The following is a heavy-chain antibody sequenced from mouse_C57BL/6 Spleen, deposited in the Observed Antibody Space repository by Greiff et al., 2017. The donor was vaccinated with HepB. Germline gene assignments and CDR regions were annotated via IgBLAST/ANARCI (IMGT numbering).Heavy chain of an antibody. CDR3: ARRAAQALFDY. D-gene: IGHD3-2*02. Sequence: QVHVKQPGAELVRPGTSVKLSCKASGYTFTSYWMHWVKQRPGQGLEWIGVIDPSDSYTNYNQKFKGKATLTVDTSSSTAYMQLSSLTSEDSAVYYCARRAAQALFDYWGQGTTLTVSS. CDR2: IDPSDSYT. V-gene: IGHV1-59*01. J-gene: IGHJ2*01. CDR1: GYTFTSYW.